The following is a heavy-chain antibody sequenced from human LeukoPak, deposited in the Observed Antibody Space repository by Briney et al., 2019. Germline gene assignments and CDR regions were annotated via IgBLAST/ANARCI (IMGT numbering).Heavy chain of an antibody. CDR3: ARRDRHGYTFYFDY. CDR2: IYSSETA. D-gene: IGHD5-24*01. CDR1: GDSITGGGFY. V-gene: IGHV4-31*03. Sequence: SETLSLTCTVSGDSITGGGFYWSWIRQHPGKGLEWIGYIYSSETAYYNPSLKSRISMLLDTSRNQFSLRLSSMTAADTAVYYCARRDRHGYTFYFDYWGQGTLVTVSS. J-gene: IGHJ4*02.